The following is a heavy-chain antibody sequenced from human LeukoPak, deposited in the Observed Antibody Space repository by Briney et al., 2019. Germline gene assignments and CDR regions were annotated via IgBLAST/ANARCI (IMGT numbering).Heavy chain of an antibody. V-gene: IGHV3-66*01. CDR1: GFTVSSNY. J-gene: IGHJ4*02. Sequence: QSGGSLRLSCAASGFTVSSNYMTWVRQAPGKGLEWVSVIYSGDSTYYADSVKGRFTISRDNSKNTLYLQMNSLRAEDTAVYYCAKTGRSGYSSSWDFDYWGQGTLVTVSS. CDR3: AKTGRSGYSSSWDFDY. D-gene: IGHD6-13*01. CDR2: IYSGDST.